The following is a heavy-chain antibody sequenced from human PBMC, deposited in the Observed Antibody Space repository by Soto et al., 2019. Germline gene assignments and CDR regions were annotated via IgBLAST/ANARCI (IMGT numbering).Heavy chain of an antibody. CDR1: GGSISSXGXX. CDR2: IYYSGST. CDR3: ARAPIE. Sequence: QVQLQESGPGLVKPSQTLSLTCTVSGGSISSXGXXWSWIRQHPGKGLEWIGYIYYSGSTYYNPXXXXXXXXXXXXXXXXXXXXXXXXXXAXXXVYXCARAPIEWGQGTLVTVSS. J-gene: IGHJ4*02. D-gene: IGHD2-8*01. V-gene: IGHV4-31*01.